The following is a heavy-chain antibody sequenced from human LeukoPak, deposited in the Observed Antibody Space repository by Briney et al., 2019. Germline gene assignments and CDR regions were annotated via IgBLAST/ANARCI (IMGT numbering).Heavy chain of an antibody. CDR1: GFTFSSYS. CDR3: AKDNSGSYRGPFDY. CDR2: IKQDGSEK. V-gene: IGHV3-7*01. Sequence: PGGSLRLSCAASGFTFSSYSMNWVRQAPGKGLEWVANIKQDGSEKKYVDSVKGRFTISRDNAKNSLYLQMNSLRADDTAVYYCAKDNSGSYRGPFDYWGQGTLVTVSS. J-gene: IGHJ4*02. D-gene: IGHD1-26*01.